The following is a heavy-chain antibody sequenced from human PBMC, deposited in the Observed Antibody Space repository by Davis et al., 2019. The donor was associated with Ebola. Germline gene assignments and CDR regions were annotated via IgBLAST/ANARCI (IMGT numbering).Heavy chain of an antibody. CDR1: GFTFSSYS. V-gene: IGHV3-21*01. Sequence: GESLKISCAASGFTFSSYSMNWVRQAPGKGLEWVSSIISSSSYIYYADSVKGRFTISRDNAKNSLYLQMNSLRAEDTAVYYCARVTYYGSGSYYPFGYYYGMDVWGQGTTVTVSS. J-gene: IGHJ6*02. CDR2: IISSSSYI. D-gene: IGHD3-10*01. CDR3: ARVTYYGSGSYYPFGYYYGMDV.